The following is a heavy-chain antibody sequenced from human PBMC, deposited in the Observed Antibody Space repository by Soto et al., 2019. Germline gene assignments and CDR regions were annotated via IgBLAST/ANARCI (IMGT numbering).Heavy chain of an antibody. CDR1: GFTFSSYN. J-gene: IGHJ4*02. V-gene: IGHV3-48*01. D-gene: IGHD1-1*01. CDR2: ISSSSVTI. CDR3: ARELPTNYFDY. Sequence: GGSLRLSCAASGFTFSSYNMNWVRQAPGKGLEWVSYISSSSVTIYYADSVKGRFTISRDNAKNSLYLQMNSLRAEDTAVYYCARELPTNYFDYWGQGTLVTVSS.